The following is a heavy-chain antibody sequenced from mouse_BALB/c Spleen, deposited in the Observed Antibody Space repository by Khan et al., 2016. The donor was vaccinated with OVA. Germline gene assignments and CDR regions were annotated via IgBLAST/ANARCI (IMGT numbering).Heavy chain of an antibody. V-gene: IGHV1S132*01. CDR3: AREEALYDFDY. D-gene: IGHD2-14*01. Sequence: VQLQQSGAELVRPGASVKLSCKTSGYLFTNYWIHWVKQRSGQGPEWIARIYPGTDNTYYNAKFKDKATLTVDKSSSTAYIQLSSLKSEDSAVYFCAREEALYDFDYWGQGTTLTVSS. J-gene: IGHJ2*01. CDR1: GYLFTNYW. CDR2: IYPGTDNT.